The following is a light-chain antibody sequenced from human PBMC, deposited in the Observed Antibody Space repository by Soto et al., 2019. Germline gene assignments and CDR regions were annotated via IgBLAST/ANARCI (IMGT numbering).Light chain of an antibody. CDR3: SSYAGTNNLLYV. Sequence: QSALTQPPSAAGSPGQSVTISCSGTSSDVGAYNYVSWYQQHPGKAPRLLIYEVSQRPSGVPDRFSGSKSANTASLTVSGLQPEDAADYYCSSYAGTNNLLYVFGTGTKLTVL. CDR2: EVS. J-gene: IGLJ1*01. CDR1: SSDVGAYNY. V-gene: IGLV2-8*01.